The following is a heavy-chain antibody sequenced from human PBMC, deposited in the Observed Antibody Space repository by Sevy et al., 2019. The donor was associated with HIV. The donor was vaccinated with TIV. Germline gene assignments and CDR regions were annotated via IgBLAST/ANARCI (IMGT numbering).Heavy chain of an antibody. J-gene: IGHJ4*02. V-gene: IGHV1-69*13. CDR3: ASGLAVSVDF. CDR1: GGTFSSSA. CDR2: IFPIFGTA. D-gene: IGHD6-19*01. Sequence: ASVKVSCKASGGTFSSSAISWVRQAPGQGLEWMGEIFPIFGTAKYAQKFQGRVTISADESTRTAYMELSSLRSEDTAVYFCASGLAVSVDFWGQGTLVTVSS.